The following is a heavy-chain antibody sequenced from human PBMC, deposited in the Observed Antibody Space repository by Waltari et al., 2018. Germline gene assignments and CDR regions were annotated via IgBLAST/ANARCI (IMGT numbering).Heavy chain of an antibody. V-gene: IGHV3-7*01. D-gene: IGHD6-6*01. Sequence: EVQLVESGGGLVQPGGSLRLSCAASGFTFSSYWMSWVRQAPGKGLEWVANIKQDGSEKYYVDSVKGRFTISRDNAKNSLYLQMNSLRAEDTAVYYCAREDLYSSSSPFDYWGQGTLVTVSS. CDR2: IKQDGSEK. CDR3: AREDLYSSSSPFDY. CDR1: GFTFSSYW. J-gene: IGHJ4*02.